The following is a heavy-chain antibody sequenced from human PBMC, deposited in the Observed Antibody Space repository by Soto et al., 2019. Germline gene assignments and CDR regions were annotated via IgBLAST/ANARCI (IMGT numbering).Heavy chain of an antibody. CDR2: ISAYNGNT. CDR3: ARDPRGITIFGVVIHHDAFDI. CDR1: GYSFTSYG. Sequence: XSVKVAYNASGYSFTSYGIVWGRRAPGQGLEWMGWISAYNGNTNYAQKLQGRVTMTTDTSTSTAYMELRSLRSDDTAVYYCARDPRGITIFGVVIHHDAFDICAQGTMVTVSS. J-gene: IGHJ3*02. V-gene: IGHV1-18*04. D-gene: IGHD3-3*01.